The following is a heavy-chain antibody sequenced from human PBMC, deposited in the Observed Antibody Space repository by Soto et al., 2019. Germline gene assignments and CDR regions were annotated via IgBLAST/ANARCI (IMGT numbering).Heavy chain of an antibody. D-gene: IGHD1-26*01. Sequence: GGSLRLSCTASGFTFSSYEMNWVRQAPGKGLEWVSHISSSGSAIYYADSVRGRFTISRDNAKNSVYLHMNSLRAEDTAVYYCAGEDLNTNYIDYWGQGTLVTVSS. J-gene: IGHJ4*02. CDR1: GFTFSSYE. CDR3: AGEDLNTNYIDY. V-gene: IGHV3-48*03. CDR2: ISSSGSAI.